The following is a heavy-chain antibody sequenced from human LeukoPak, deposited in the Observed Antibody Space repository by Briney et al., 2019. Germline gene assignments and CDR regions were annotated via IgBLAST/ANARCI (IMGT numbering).Heavy chain of an antibody. CDR1: GFTFSSYE. Sequence: GGSLRLPCAASGFTFSSYEMNWVRQAPGKGLEWVSYISSSGSTIYYADSVKGRLTISRDNAKNSLYLQMNSLRAEDTAVYYCARDRVAARPHYYYYYGMDVWGQGTTVTVSS. D-gene: IGHD6-6*01. CDR3: ARDRVAARPHYYYYYGMDV. J-gene: IGHJ6*02. V-gene: IGHV3-48*03. CDR2: ISSSGSTI.